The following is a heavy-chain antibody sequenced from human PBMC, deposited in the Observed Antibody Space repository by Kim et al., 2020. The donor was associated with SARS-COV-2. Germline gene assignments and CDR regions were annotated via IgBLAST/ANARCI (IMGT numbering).Heavy chain of an antibody. CDR1: GGSISSSSYY. J-gene: IGHJ6*03. Sequence: SETLSLTCTVSGGSISSSSYYWGWIRQPPGKGLEWIGSIYYSGSTYYNPSLKSRVTISVDTSKNQFSLKLSSVTAADTAVYYCARLYRVYYYYMDVWGKGTTVTVSS. D-gene: IGHD2-2*01. CDR2: IYYSGST. V-gene: IGHV4-39*01. CDR3: ARLYRVYYYYMDV.